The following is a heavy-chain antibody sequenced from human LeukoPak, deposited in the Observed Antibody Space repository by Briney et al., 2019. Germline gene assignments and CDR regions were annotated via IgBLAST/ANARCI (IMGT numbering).Heavy chain of an antibody. Sequence: QSGGSLRLSCAASGFTFSSYAMSWVRQAPGKGLEWVSAISGSGGSTYYADSLKGRFTISRDNSKNTLYLQMNSLRAEDTAVYYCAKPYSRGPGAFDIWGQGTMVTVSS. CDR1: GFTFSSYA. J-gene: IGHJ3*02. CDR2: ISGSGGST. CDR3: AKPYSRGPGAFDI. V-gene: IGHV3-23*01. D-gene: IGHD6-19*01.